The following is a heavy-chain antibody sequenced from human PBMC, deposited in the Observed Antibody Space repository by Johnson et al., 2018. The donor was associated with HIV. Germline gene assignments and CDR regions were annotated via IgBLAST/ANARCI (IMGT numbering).Heavy chain of an antibody. CDR2: ISFAGVKT. CDR3: ARAAVAAPSAFDI. V-gene: IGHV3-30*14. Sequence: QEQLVESGGGVVQPGRSLRLSCAASGFTFSSYAMHWVRQAPGKGLEWVAVISFAGVKTYYADSVKGRFTISRDNSKGTLYLQMDGLRPEDTALYYCARAAVAAPSAFDIWGQGTMVTVSS. J-gene: IGHJ3*02. D-gene: IGHD6-19*01. CDR1: GFTFSSYA.